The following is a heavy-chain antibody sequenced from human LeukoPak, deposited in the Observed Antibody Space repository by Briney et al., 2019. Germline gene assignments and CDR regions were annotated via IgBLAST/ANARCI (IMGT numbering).Heavy chain of an antibody. V-gene: IGHV4-34*01. CDR1: GGSFSGYY. J-gene: IGHJ4*02. CDR3: ARGLAD. D-gene: IGHD6-19*01. CDR2: INHSGST. Sequence: SETLSLTCAVYGGSFSGYYWSWIRQPPGKGLEWIGEINHSGSTNYNPSLKSRVTISVDTSKNQFSLKLSSVTAADTAVYHCARGLADWGQGTLVTVSS.